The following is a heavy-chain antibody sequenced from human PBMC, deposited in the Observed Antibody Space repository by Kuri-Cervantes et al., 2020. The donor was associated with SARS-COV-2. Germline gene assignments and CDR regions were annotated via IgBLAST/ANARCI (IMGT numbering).Heavy chain of an antibody. CDR3: AREDSYGYGDY. J-gene: IGHJ4*02. CDR2: IKQDGSEK. V-gene: IGHV3-7*05. D-gene: IGHD5-18*01. Sequence: GGSLRLSCAASGFTFSSYGMSWVRQAPGKGLEWVANIKQDGSEKYYVDSVKGRFTISRDNAKNSLYLQMNSLRAEDTAVYYCAREDSYGYGDYWGQGTLVTVSS. CDR1: GFTFSSYG.